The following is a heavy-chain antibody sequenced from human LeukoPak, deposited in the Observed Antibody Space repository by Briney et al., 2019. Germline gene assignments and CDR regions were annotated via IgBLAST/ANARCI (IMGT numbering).Heavy chain of an antibody. V-gene: IGHV4-39*01. CDR2: IYYSRST. CDR1: EGPVRSGSCY. CDR3: ARHADSGFGQLAFDY. D-gene: IGHD3-10*01. Sequence: SQTLSLTCVSAEGPVRSGSCYWGWIRHPQRKGLEWIGSIYYSRSTYYNPSLKSRVTISVDTSKNQFSLKLSSVTAADTAVYYCARHADSGFGQLAFDYWGQGALVTVSS. J-gene: IGHJ4*02.